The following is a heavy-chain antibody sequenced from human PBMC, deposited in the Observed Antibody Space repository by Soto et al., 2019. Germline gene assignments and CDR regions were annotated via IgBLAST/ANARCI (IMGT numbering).Heavy chain of an antibody. CDR3: AGMPYTSGLRFDP. CDR1: GDSYSISTYP. V-gene: IGHV4-30-2*01. CDR2: IYQSGVT. Sequence: SETPSLTCNMSGDSYSISTYPWGWIRQPPGKALQWIGFIYQSGVTSYNPSLASRVSISLDRSNNQCSLKLKSVTAADTAVYFCAGMPYTSGLRFDPWGPGTLVTVSS. D-gene: IGHD6-19*01. J-gene: IGHJ5*02.